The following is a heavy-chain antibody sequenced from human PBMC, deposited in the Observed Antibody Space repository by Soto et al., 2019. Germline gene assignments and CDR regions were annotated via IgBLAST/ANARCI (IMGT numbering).Heavy chain of an antibody. CDR1: GGTFSSYA. CDR2: IIPIFGTA. V-gene: IGHV1-69*13. CDR3: ARSITFGGAIDY. D-gene: IGHD3-16*02. J-gene: IGHJ4*02. Sequence: SVKVSCKASGGTFSSYAISWVRQAPGQGLEWMGGIIPIFGTANYAQKFQGRVTITADESTSTAYMELSSLRSEDTAVYYCARSITFGGAIDYWGQGTLVTVSS.